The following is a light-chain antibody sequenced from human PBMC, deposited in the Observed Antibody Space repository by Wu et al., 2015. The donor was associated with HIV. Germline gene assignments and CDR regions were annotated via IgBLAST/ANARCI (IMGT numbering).Light chain of an antibody. V-gene: IGKV3-15*01. J-gene: IGKJ1*01. CDR1: QSISSK. Sequence: IVMTQSPATVSVSPGKRATLSCRASQSISSKLAWYQQKPGQAPRLLIYGASTRATDIPDRFSGSGSGTEFTLTISNVQSEDFAVYYCQQYDNWPPWTFGQGTKVEI. CDR3: QQYDNWPPWT. CDR2: GAS.